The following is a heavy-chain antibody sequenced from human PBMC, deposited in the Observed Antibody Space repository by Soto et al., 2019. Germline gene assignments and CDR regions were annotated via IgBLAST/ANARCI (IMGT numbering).Heavy chain of an antibody. D-gene: IGHD2-2*01. J-gene: IGHJ6*02. Sequence: ASVKVSCKASGYTFNSYGISWVRQAPGQGLEGMGWLSAYNGNTNYAQKLQGRVTMTTNTSTSTAYIELRSLGSDDTAVYYCAREGCLVVVPAPNHYYYGMDVWG. CDR2: LSAYNGNT. V-gene: IGHV1-18*04. CDR1: GYTFNSYG. CDR3: AREGCLVVVPAPNHYYYGMDV.